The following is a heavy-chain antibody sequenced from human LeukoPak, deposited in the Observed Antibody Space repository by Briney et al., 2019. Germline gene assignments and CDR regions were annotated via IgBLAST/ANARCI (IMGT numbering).Heavy chain of an antibody. CDR3: ARVARMVLGVTHTDFDY. V-gene: IGHV3-9*01. CDR1: GFTFDAYV. CDR2: IIWNSGSI. D-gene: IGHD3-10*01. Sequence: GGSLRLSCAPSGFTFDAYVMRWVRQAPGKGLEWVSGIIWNSGSIGYPASVKGRFTISRDNAKNSLYLQMNSLRAEDTALYYCARVARMVLGVTHTDFDYWGQGTLVTVSS. J-gene: IGHJ4*02.